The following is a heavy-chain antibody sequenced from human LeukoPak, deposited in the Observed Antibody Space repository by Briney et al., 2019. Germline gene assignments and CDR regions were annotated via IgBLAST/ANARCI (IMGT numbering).Heavy chain of an antibody. J-gene: IGHJ4*02. CDR3: ARDLVAFDY. D-gene: IGHD2-15*01. V-gene: IGHV4-30-4*01. CDR1: GGSISSGDYY. Sequence: SETLSLTCTVSGGSISSGDYYWSWIRQPPGKGLEWIGYIYYSGSTYYNPPLKSRVTISVDTSKNQFSLKLSSVTAADTAVYYCARDLVAFDYWGQGALVIVSS. CDR2: IYYSGST.